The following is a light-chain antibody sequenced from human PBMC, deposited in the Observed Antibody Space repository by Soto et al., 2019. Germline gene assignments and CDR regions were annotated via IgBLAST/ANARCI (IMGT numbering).Light chain of an antibody. CDR2: GNT. Sequence: QSVLTQPPSVSGAPMPRVPISCTGSRSNIGSTYDVQWYQQLPGTAPKLLIHGNTNRPSGVPDRFSGSKSGTSASLAITGLQADDEADYYCQSYDDSLSVHYVFGTGTKVTVL. CDR3: QSYDDSLSVHYV. J-gene: IGLJ1*01. V-gene: IGLV1-40*01. CDR1: RSNIGSTYD.